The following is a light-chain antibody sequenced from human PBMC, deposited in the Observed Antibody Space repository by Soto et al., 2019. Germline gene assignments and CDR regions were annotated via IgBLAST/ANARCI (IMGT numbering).Light chain of an antibody. CDR3: QQYNDYPWT. J-gene: IGKJ1*01. Sequence: DIQMTQSASTLAASVGDRGAVTCRASQTITNYLAWFQQKPGKAPNLLIFDASSLERGVPSRFTGSGSGTEFTLTISSLQPDDFATYYCQQYNDYPWTFGQGTKVDIK. CDR1: QTITNY. CDR2: DAS. V-gene: IGKV1-5*01.